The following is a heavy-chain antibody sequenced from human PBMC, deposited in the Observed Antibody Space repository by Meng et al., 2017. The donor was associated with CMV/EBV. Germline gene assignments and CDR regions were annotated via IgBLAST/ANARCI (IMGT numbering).Heavy chain of an antibody. CDR3: ARERATCGGDCYRGWLDP. D-gene: IGHD2-21*01. CDR1: GYTFSSYY. Sequence: ASVKVSCKASGYTFSSYYMHWVRQAPGQGLEWMGIINPSGGSTSYAQKFQGRVIMTRDTSTSTVYMERSSLRSEDTAVYYCARERATCGGDCYRGWLDPWGQGTLVTVSS. V-gene: IGHV1-46*01. CDR2: INPSGGST. J-gene: IGHJ5*02.